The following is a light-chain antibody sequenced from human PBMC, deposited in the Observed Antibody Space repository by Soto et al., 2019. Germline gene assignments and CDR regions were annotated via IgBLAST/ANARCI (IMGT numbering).Light chain of an antibody. J-gene: IGKJ1*01. CDR3: QQHNSATWT. CDR1: QTISSW. CDR2: DAS. Sequence: DIQMTQSPSTLSGSVGDRVTITCRASQTISSWLAWYQQKPGKAPDLLFYDASRLESGVPSRFSGSGSGTEFTLTISSLQPDDFATYYCQQHNSATWTFGQGTKVDIK. V-gene: IGKV1-5*01.